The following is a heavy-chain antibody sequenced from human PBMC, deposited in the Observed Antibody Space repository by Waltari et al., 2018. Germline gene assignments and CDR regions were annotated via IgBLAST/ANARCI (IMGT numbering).Heavy chain of an antibody. J-gene: IGHJ3*02. CDR2: IYHSGRT. D-gene: IGHD1-7*01. CDR1: VYSFSSGYS. Sequence: QVQLQESGPGLVKPSETLSLTCAVSVYSFSSGYSWGWIRQPPGKGLEWFGSIYHSGRTYYNPSLQSRVTIAVDTAKNQFSQKRSAVTAADTVVYYCSRSITGTTDAFDIWGQGTMVTGSS. CDR3: SRSITGTTDAFDI. V-gene: IGHV4-38-2*01.